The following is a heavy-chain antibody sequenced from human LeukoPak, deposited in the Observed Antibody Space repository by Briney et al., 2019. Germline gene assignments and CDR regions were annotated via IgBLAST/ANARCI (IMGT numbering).Heavy chain of an antibody. Sequence: PSETLSLTCTVSGGSISSYYWSWIWQPPGKGLEWIGYIYYSGSTNYNPSLKSRVTISVDTSKNQFSLKLSSVTAADTAVYYCYGRYYDSSGYYYVDAFDIWGQGTMVTVSS. CDR2: IYYSGST. CDR1: GGSISSYY. CDR3: YGRYYDSSGYYYVDAFDI. V-gene: IGHV4-59*01. J-gene: IGHJ3*02. D-gene: IGHD3-22*01.